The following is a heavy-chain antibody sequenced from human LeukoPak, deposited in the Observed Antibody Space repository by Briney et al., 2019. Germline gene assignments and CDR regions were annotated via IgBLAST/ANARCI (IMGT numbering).Heavy chain of an antibody. CDR2: LSGSGGST. V-gene: IGHV3-23*01. D-gene: IGHD3-10*01. CDR3: AKRSGSYGPFDY. J-gene: IGHJ4*02. CDR1: GFTFTSYA. Sequence: PGGSLRLSCAASGFTFTSYAMTWVRQAPGKGLEWVSALSGSGGSTYYADSVKGRFTISRDNSKNTLYLQMNSLRADDTAVYYCAKRSGSYGPFDYWGQGFLVTVSS.